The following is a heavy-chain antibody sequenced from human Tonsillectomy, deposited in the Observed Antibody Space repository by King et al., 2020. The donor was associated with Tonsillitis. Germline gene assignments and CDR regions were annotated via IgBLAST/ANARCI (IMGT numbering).Heavy chain of an antibody. CDR2: IYYSGST. J-gene: IGHJ4*02. D-gene: IGHD4/OR15-4a*01. CDR1: GGSISSSSYY. CDR3: ARTRSCADHDY. Sequence: QLQESGPGLVKPSETLSLTCTVSGGSISSSSYYCGWIRQPPGKGLEWIGSIYYSGSTYYNPSLKSRVTISVDTSKNQFSLRLGSVTAADTAVYYCARTRSCADHDYWGQGTLVTVSS. V-gene: IGHV4-39*01.